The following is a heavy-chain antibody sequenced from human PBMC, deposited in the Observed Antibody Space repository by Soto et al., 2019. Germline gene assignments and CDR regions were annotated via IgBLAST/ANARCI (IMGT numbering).Heavy chain of an antibody. D-gene: IGHD4-17*01. CDR3: ARHDYGDYNYFDY. CDR1: GGSISSYY. Sequence: SETLSLTCTVSGGSISSYYWSWIRQPPGKGLEWVGYIYYSGSTNYNPSLKSRVTICVYTSKNQFSLKLSSVTAADTAVYYCARHDYGDYNYFDYWGQGTLVTVSS. J-gene: IGHJ4*02. V-gene: IGHV4-59*08. CDR2: IYYSGST.